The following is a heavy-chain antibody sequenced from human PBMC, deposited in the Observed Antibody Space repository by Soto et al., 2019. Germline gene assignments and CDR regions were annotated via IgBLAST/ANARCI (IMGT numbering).Heavy chain of an antibody. CDR2: IYQSGVT. CDR3: AGMPYTSGLRFDP. Sequence: TLSLTCNMSGDSYSISTYSWSWIRQPPGKALQWIGFIYQSGVTSYNPSLASRVSISLDRSNNQCSLKLKSVTAADTAVYFCAGMPYTSGLRFDPWGPGTLVTSPQ. J-gene: IGHJ5*02. CDR1: GDSYSISTYS. V-gene: IGHV4-30-2*01. D-gene: IGHD6-19*01.